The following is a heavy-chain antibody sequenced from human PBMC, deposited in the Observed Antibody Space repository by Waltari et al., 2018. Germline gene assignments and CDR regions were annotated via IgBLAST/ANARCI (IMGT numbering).Heavy chain of an antibody. CDR3: ARARGGVFDY. D-gene: IGHD3-10*01. CDR1: GFTFSRHW. V-gene: IGHV3-74*01. Sequence: EVQLVESGGGLVQPGGSLRRSCAASGFTFSRHWMHWVRQAQGKGLGWVSRINSDGSSTSYADSVKGRFTISRDNAKNTLYLQMNSLRAEDTAVYYCARARGGVFDYWGQGTLVTVSS. CDR2: INSDGSST. J-gene: IGHJ4*02.